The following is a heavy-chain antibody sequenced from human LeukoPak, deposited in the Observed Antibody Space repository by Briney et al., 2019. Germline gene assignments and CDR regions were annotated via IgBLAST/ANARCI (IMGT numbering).Heavy chain of an antibody. CDR2: ISGSGGST. CDR3: ANPPYDSSGYYYYFDY. CDR1: GFPFTIYA. J-gene: IGHJ4*02. V-gene: IGHV3-23*01. Sequence: PGGSLRLSCAASGFPFTIYAMSWVRQAPGKGLEWVSAISGSGGSTYYADSVKGRFTISRDNSKNTLYLQMNSLRAEDMAVYYCANPPYDSSGYYYYFDYWGQGTLVTVSS. D-gene: IGHD3-22*01.